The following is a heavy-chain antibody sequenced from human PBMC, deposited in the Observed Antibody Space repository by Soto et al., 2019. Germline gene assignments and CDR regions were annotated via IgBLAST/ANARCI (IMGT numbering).Heavy chain of an antibody. CDR3: LIPTSAYGI. Sequence: QLVESGGGLVQPGGSLRLSCAASGFTLSVYWMNWVRQAPGKGLEWVANIKQDGSEKNYVDSVKGRFTISRDNAKNSLYLQMNSLGADDTAVYYCLIPTSAYGICGQGTLVTVSS. D-gene: IGHD3-16*01. J-gene: IGHJ3*02. CDR2: IKQDGSEK. CDR1: GFTLSVYW. V-gene: IGHV3-7*01.